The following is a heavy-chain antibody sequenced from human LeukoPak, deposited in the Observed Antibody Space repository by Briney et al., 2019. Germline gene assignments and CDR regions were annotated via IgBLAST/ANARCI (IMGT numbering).Heavy chain of an antibody. CDR2: ISHDGINK. CDR3: VRIGYGYSYGQGMDV. D-gene: IGHD5-18*01. V-gene: IGHV3-30*03. J-gene: IGHJ6*02. Sequence: GGSLRLSCAASGFAFGVFSMHWIRQAPGKGLDWVAVISHDGINKFYADSVKGRFAISRGNSKNTLDLQMTSLRIEDTAVYHCVRIGYGYSYGQGMDVWGQGTTVTVSS. CDR1: GFAFGVFS.